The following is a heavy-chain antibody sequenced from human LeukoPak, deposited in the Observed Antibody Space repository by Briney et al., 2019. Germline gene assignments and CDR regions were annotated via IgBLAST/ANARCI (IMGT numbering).Heavy chain of an antibody. CDR1: GSTFSTDA. V-gene: IGHV3-30*04. Sequence: PGRSLRLSCAASGSTFSTDAMHWVRQAPGKGLEWVAVISDDGSNKYYADSVKGRFTISRDNSKNTLYLQMNSLRAEDTAVYYCARDEGDAFDIWGQGTMVTVSS. J-gene: IGHJ3*02. CDR2: ISDDGSNK. CDR3: ARDEGDAFDI.